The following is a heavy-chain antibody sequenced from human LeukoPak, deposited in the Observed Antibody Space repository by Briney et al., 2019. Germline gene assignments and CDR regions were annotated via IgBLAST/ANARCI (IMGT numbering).Heavy chain of an antibody. Sequence: GGSLRLSCAASGFTFSNSAMSWVRQAPGKGLEWVSTISGGSTYYADSVKGRFTISRDNSKSTLYLQINSLRAEDTAVYYCAKSGYNRFDYWGQGTLVTVSS. CDR3: AKSGYNRFDY. CDR2: ISGGST. J-gene: IGHJ4*02. D-gene: IGHD5-24*01. V-gene: IGHV3-23*01. CDR1: GFTFSNSA.